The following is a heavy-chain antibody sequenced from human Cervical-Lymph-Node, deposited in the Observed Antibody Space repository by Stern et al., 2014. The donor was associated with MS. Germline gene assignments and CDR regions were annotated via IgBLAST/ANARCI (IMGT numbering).Heavy chain of an antibody. Sequence: VQLLESGGGLVKPGGSLRLSCAASGFTFRNAWMTCIRQAPGKGLEWVGRIKSKTDGGTTDYAAPVKGRFTISRDDSKNTLYLQMNSLKTEDTAVYYCTTLDRSYPYYYYGMDVWGQGTTVTVSS. CDR3: TTLDRSYPYYYYGMDV. J-gene: IGHJ6*02. CDR2: IKSKTDGGTT. CDR1: GFTFRNAW. V-gene: IGHV3-15*01. D-gene: IGHD1-26*01.